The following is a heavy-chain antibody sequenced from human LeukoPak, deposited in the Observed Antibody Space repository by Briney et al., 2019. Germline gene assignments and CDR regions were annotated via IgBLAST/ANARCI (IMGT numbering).Heavy chain of an antibody. D-gene: IGHD6-25*01. CDR1: GGSISSSSYY. J-gene: IGHJ4*02. V-gene: IGHV4-39*07. Sequence: PSETLSLTCTVSGGSISSSSYYWGWIRQPPGKGLEWIGSINYSGSTYYNPSLKSRVTISVDTSENQFSLKLSSVTAADTAVYYCARIRGQRYPVDYWGQGTLVTVSS. CDR3: ARIRGQRYPVDY. CDR2: INYSGST.